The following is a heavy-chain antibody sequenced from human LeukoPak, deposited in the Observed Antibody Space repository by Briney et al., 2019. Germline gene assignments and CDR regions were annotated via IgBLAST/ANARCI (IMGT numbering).Heavy chain of an antibody. Sequence: ASVKVSCKASGYTFNTFGISWVRQAPGQGLEWMGWISPYNGNTNYAQKLQGRVTMTTDTFTSTAYMELRSLRSDDTAVYFCARDPTKDSSGWNGFDYWGQGTLATVSS. J-gene: IGHJ4*02. D-gene: IGHD6-19*01. CDR2: ISPYNGNT. CDR1: GYTFNTFG. V-gene: IGHV1-18*01. CDR3: ARDPTKDSSGWNGFDY.